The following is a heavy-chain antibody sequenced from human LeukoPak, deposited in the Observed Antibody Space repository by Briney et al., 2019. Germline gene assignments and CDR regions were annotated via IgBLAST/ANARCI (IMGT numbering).Heavy chain of an antibody. V-gene: IGHV4-39*01. Sequence: SETLSLTCTVSGGSIDSSGSYWGWIRQPPWKGLEWIGCVYYGGDAYYNPSLKSRVTISADLSKNQFSLSLISVTAADTALYYCARLFSRGWPYYYGLGAWGQGTTVTVTS. CDR1: GGSIDSSGSY. J-gene: IGHJ6*02. CDR2: VYYGGDA. CDR3: ARLFSRGWPYYYGLGA. D-gene: IGHD6-19*01.